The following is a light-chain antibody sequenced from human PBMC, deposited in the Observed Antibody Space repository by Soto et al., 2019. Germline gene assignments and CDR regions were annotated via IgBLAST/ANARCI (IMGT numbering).Light chain of an antibody. CDR1: QSIGSY. CDR2: AAS. V-gene: IGKV1-39*01. Sequence: DIQMTQSPSSLSASVGDRVTITCRASQSIGSYLNWYHQKPGKAPKLLIYAASNLQSGVPSRFSGSGSGTDFTLTISSLQPEDFATYYCQQSYSTPTFGQGNDWRL. J-gene: IGKJ5*01. CDR3: QQSYSTPT.